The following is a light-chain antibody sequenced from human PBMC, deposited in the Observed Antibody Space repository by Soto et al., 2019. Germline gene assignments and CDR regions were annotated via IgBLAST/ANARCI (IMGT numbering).Light chain of an antibody. J-gene: IGKJ5*01. V-gene: IGKV3D-20*02. Sequence: MMMTQSPATWSLSPGERVTLSCRTSHSVNSHVAWYQQKPGQAPRLLLYGASTRATGIPDRFSGSGCVTDFTCTLSGLEPEEFAGYYCQQRSNWPPRITFGQGTRLEIK. CDR2: GAS. CDR1: HSVNSH. CDR3: QQRSNWPPRIT.